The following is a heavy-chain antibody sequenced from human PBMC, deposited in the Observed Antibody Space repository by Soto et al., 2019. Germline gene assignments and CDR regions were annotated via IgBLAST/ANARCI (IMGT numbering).Heavy chain of an antibody. V-gene: IGHV1-69*01. CDR3: ARGGAVVVVPAATRYYGMDV. J-gene: IGHJ6*02. CDR1: GGTFSSYA. CDR2: IIPIFGTA. D-gene: IGHD2-2*01. Sequence: QVQLVQSGAEVKKPRSSVKVSCKASGGTFSSYAISWVRQAPGQGLEWMGGIIPIFGTANYAQKFQGRVTITADESTSTAYMELSSLRSEDTAVYYCARGGAVVVVPAATRYYGMDVWGQGTTVTVSS.